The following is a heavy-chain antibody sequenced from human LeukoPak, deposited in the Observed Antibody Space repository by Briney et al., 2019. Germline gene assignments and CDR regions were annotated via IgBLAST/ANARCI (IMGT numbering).Heavy chain of an antibody. V-gene: IGHV3-23*01. CDR1: GFTFSSYG. D-gene: IGHD6-19*01. CDR3: AREQWLVSDY. CDR2: ISGSGGST. J-gene: IGHJ4*02. Sequence: GGTLRLSCAASGFTFSSYGMSWVRQAPGKGLEWVSAISGSGGSTYYADSVKGRFTISRDNSKNTLYLQMNSLRAEDTAVYYCAREQWLVSDYWGQGTLVTVSS.